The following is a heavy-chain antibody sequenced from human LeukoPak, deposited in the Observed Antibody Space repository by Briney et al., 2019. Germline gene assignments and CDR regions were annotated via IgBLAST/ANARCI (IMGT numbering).Heavy chain of an antibody. J-gene: IGHJ6*02. CDR2: ISYGGSNK. CDR3: ARAPDTAIAYYYYGMDV. Sequence: GRSLRLSCAASGFTFSSYAMHWVRQAPGKGLEWVAVISYGGSNKYYADSVKGRFTISRDNSKNTLYLQMNSLRAEDTAVYYCARAPDTAIAYYYYGMDVWGQGTTVTVSS. CDR1: GFTFSSYA. V-gene: IGHV3-30-3*01. D-gene: IGHD5-18*01.